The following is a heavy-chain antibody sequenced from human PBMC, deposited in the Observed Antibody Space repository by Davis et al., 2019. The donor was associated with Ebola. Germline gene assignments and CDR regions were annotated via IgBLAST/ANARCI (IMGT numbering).Heavy chain of an antibody. CDR1: GGSISSYY. J-gene: IGHJ4*02. V-gene: IGHV4-59*01. CDR3: ARDQDYGDYDY. CDR2: IYYSGST. Sequence: SETLSLTCTVSGGSISSYYWSWIRQPPGKGLEWIGYIYYSGSTNYNPSLKSRVTISVDTSKNQFSLKLSSVTAADTAVYYCARDQDYGDYDYWGQGTLVTVSS. D-gene: IGHD4-17*01.